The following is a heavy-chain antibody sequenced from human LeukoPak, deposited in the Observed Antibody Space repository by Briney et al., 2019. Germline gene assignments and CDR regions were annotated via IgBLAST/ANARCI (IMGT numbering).Heavy chain of an antibody. J-gene: IGHJ4*02. CDR2: ISSSSSTI. CDR1: GFTFSSYS. V-gene: IGHV3-48*04. Sequence: PGGSLRLSCAASGFTFSSYSMNWVRQAPGKGLEWVSYISSSSSTIYYADSVKGRFTISRDNAKNSLYLQMNSLRAEDTAVYYCAKGPLVVPAAQFDYWGQGTLVTVSS. CDR3: AKGPLVVPAAQFDY. D-gene: IGHD2-2*01.